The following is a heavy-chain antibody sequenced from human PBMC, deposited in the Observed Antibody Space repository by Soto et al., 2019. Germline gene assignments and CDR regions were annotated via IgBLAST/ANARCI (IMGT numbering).Heavy chain of an antibody. CDR2: IYYSGST. V-gene: IGHV4-31*03. CDR3: AREALRCSGGSCYSGWFDP. Sequence: SETLSLTCTVSGGSISSGGYYWSWIRQHPGKGLEWIGYIYYSGSTYYNPSLKSRVTISVDTSKNQFSLKLSSVTAADTAVYYCAREALRCSGGSCYSGWFDPWGQGTLVTVSS. CDR1: GGSISSGGYY. J-gene: IGHJ5*02. D-gene: IGHD2-15*01.